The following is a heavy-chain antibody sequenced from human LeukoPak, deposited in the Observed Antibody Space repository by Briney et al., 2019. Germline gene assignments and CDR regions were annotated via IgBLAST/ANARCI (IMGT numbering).Heavy chain of an antibody. CDR1: GFTFSNYW. D-gene: IGHD2-2*01. Sequence: PGGSLRLSCAASGFTFSNYWMHWVRQAPGKGLVLVPRINGDGRSTTYADSVKGRFTISRDNAENTLYLQMNSLRADDTAVYYCARDFMYNTNCVGCWGQGTLVTVSS. J-gene: IGHJ4*02. CDR3: ARDFMYNTNCVGC. V-gene: IGHV3-74*01. CDR2: INGDGRST.